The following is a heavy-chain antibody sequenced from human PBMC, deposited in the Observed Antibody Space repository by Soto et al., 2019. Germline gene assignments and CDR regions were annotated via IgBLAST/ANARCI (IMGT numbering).Heavy chain of an antibody. CDR1: GGPISRYY. Sequence: SETLPLTCTVSGGPISRYYWSWIRQPLGKRMKWIGYIYYSGSTYYNPSLKSRLTISVDTSKNQFSLKLSSVTAAATAVYYCARQFIIEVAGGDHYYGQYVCGQGTSVTGSS. V-gene: IGHV4-59*04. CDR2: IYYSGST. J-gene: IGHJ6*02. D-gene: IGHD2-15*01. CDR3: ARQFIIEVAGGDHYYGQYV.